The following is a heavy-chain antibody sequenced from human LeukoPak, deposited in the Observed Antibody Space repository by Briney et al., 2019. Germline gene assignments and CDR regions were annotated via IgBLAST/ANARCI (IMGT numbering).Heavy chain of an antibody. D-gene: IGHD5/OR15-5a*01. V-gene: IGHV3-30-3*01. CDR2: ISYDGSNK. Sequence: GRSLRLSCAASGFTFSSYAMHWVRQAPGKGLEWVALISYDGSNKYYADSVKGRFTISRDNSKNTLYLQMNSLRAEDTAVYYCVREDVYGDFFDYWGQGTLVTVSS. J-gene: IGHJ4*02. CDR1: GFTFSSYA. CDR3: VREDVYGDFFDY.